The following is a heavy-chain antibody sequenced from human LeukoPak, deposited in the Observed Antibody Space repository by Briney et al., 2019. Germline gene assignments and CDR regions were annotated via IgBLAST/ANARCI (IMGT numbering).Heavy chain of an antibody. J-gene: IGHJ4*02. V-gene: IGHV5-51*01. D-gene: IGHD3-9*01. CDR1: GYSFTSYW. CDR2: IYPGDSDT. Sequence: GESLKISCKGSGYSFTSYWIGWVRQMPGKGLEWMGIIYPGDSDTRYSPSFQGQVTISADKSISTAYLQWSSLKASDTAMYYCARHDTRSGILTGHYQEVLNYWGQGTLVTVSS. CDR3: ARHDTRSGILTGHYQEVLNY.